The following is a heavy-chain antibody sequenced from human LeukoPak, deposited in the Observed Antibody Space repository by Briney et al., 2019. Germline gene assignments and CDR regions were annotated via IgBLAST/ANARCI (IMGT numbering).Heavy chain of an antibody. CDR1: GFTFSSYW. Sequence: GGSLRLSCAASGFTFSSYWMSWVRQAPGKGLEWVANKKQDGSEKYYVDSVKGRFTISRDNAKNSLYLQMNSLRAEDTAVYYCARRRGLSGYYKWFDPWGQGTLVTVSS. CDR2: KKQDGSEK. V-gene: IGHV3-7*01. J-gene: IGHJ5*02. CDR3: ARRRGLSGYYKWFDP. D-gene: IGHD3-3*01.